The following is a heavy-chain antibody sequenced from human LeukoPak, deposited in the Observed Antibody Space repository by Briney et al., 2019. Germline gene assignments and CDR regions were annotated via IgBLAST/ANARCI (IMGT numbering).Heavy chain of an antibody. Sequence: SGPTLVKPTQTLTLTCTFSEFSLSTSGVGVGWIRQPPGKALERLALIYWDDDKRYSPSLKTRLTITKDTSKNQVVLTMTNMDPMDTATYYCAHDANGSGFYPIFDYWGQGALVTVSS. CDR1: EFSLSTSGVG. CDR3: AHDANGSGFYPIFDY. CDR2: IYWDDDK. V-gene: IGHV2-5*02. D-gene: IGHD3-22*01. J-gene: IGHJ4*02.